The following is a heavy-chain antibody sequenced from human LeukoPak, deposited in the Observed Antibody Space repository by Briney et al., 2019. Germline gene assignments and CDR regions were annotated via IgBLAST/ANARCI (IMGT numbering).Heavy chain of an antibody. Sequence: GGSLRLSCAASGFTFSSYWMSWVRQAPGKGLEWVANIKQDGSEKYYVDSVKGRFTISRDSARNSLYLQMNSLRAEDTAVYYCARDTSILGDAFDIWGQGTMVTVSS. V-gene: IGHV3-7*01. CDR1: GFTFSSYW. J-gene: IGHJ3*02. CDR2: IKQDGSEK. CDR3: ARDTSILGDAFDI.